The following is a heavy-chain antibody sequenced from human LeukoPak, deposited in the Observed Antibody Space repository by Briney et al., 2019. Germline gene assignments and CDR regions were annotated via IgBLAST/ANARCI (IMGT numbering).Heavy chain of an antibody. CDR3: ATQPGIAAAGTDY. Sequence: GGSLRLSCAASGFTFSSYWMSWVRQPPGKGLEWVANIKQDGSHRYYVDSVKGRFTISRDNAKNSLYLQMNSLRAEDAAVYYCATQPGIAAAGTDYWGQGTLVTVSS. CDR1: GFTFSSYW. D-gene: IGHD6-13*01. CDR2: IKQDGSHR. J-gene: IGHJ4*02. V-gene: IGHV3-7*02.